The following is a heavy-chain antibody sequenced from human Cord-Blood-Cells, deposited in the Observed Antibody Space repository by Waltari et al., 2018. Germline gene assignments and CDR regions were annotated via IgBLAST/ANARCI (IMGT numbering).Heavy chain of an antibody. CDR2: INPNSGGT. Sequence: QVQLVQSGAEVKKPGASVKVSCKASGYTFTGYYMHWVRQAPGQGLEWMGRINPNSGGTNYAQKFQGRVTMTRDTSISTAYMELRRLRSDEKAVYYRARDCGGDWYGYYYYGMDVWGQGTTVTVSS. CDR3: ARDCGGDWYGYYYYGMDV. D-gene: IGHD2-21*01. V-gene: IGHV1-2*06. J-gene: IGHJ6*02. CDR1: GYTFTGYY.